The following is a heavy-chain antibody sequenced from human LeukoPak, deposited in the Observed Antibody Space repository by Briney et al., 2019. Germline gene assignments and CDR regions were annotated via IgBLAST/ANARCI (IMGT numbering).Heavy chain of an antibody. V-gene: IGHV4-4*09. CDR2: IYTSGST. Sequence: SETLSLTCTVSDGSIIGYYWTWIRQPPGKGLEWIGYIYTSGSTNYNPSLKSRVTISVDTSKNQFSLNLSSVTAADTAVYYCARRRTTGTTGYFDYWGQGALVTVSS. CDR3: ARRRTTGTTGYFDY. J-gene: IGHJ4*02. CDR1: DGSIIGYY. D-gene: IGHD1-1*01.